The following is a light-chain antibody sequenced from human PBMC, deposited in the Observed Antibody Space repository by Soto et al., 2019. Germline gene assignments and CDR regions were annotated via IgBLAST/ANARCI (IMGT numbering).Light chain of an antibody. CDR3: HQSYIMPQT. CDR1: ETIKTY. CDR2: AAS. J-gene: IGKJ2*01. Sequence: DIQMTQSPSSLSASVGDRISSTCRASETIKTYVNWYQLKAGKAPKLLIYAASSLRSGVPSRFSGSASGTDFTLTIGSLQPEDFATYFCHQSYIMPQTFGQGTKVDIK. V-gene: IGKV1-39*01.